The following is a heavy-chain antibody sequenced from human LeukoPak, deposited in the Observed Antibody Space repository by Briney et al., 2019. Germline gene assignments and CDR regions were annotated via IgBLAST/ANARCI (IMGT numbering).Heavy chain of an antibody. CDR3: ASSSKGSTWYRFDY. CDR2: IDPSDSYT. Sequence: GESLKISCKGSGYSFTTYWISWVRQMPGKGLEWMGRIDPSDSYTNYSPSFQGHVSISADKSISTAYLQWSSLKASDTAMYSCASSSKGSTWYRFDYWGQGTLVTVSS. J-gene: IGHJ4*02. CDR1: GYSFTTYW. V-gene: IGHV5-10-1*01. D-gene: IGHD6-13*01.